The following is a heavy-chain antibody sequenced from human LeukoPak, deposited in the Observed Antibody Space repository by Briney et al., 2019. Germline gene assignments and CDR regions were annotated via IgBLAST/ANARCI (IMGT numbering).Heavy chain of an antibody. CDR2: IHSSGGS. J-gene: IGHJ4*02. Sequence: SETLSLTCTVSGASISNYYWSWIRQTPEKGLEWMGHIHSSGGSSYYPSLKSRLTLSIDTSRNQLSLKLPSVTAADTAVYFCARLGSYHDFRGQGALVTVSS. CDR3: ARLGSYHDF. D-gene: IGHD1-26*01. CDR1: GASISNYY. V-gene: IGHV4-4*09.